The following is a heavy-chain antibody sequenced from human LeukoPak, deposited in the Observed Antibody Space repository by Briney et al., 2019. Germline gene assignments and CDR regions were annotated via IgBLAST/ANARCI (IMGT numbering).Heavy chain of an antibody. CDR1: GGSFSGYY. CDR3: ARVSGEYYDFWSGYYPISYYYYGMDV. J-gene: IGHJ6*02. V-gene: IGHV4-31*11. CDR2: IYYSGST. Sequence: SETLSLTCAVYGGSFSGYYWSWIRQHPGKGLEWIGYIYYSGSTYYNPSLKSRVTISVDTSKNQFSLKLSSVTAADTAVHYCARVSGEYYDFWSGYYPISYYYYGMDVWGQGTTVTVSS. D-gene: IGHD3-3*01.